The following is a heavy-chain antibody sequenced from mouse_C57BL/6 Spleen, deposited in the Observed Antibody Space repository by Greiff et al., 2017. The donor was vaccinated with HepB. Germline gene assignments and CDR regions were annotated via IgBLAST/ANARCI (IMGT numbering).Heavy chain of an antibody. CDR3: ARRSPYAMDY. J-gene: IGHJ4*01. V-gene: IGHV1-81*01. CDR2: IYPRSGNT. CDR1: GYTFTSYG. Sequence: VQRVESGAELARPGASVKLSCKASGYTFTSYGISWVKQRTGQGLEWIGEIYPRSGNTYYNEKFKGKATLTADKSSSTAYMELRSLTSEDSAVYFCARRSPYAMDYWGQGTSVTVSS.